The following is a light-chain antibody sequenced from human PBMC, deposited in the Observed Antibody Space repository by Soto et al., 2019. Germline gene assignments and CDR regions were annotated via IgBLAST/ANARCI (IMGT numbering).Light chain of an antibody. V-gene: IGLV1-40*01. J-gene: IGLJ2*01. CDR1: SSNIGAGYD. Sequence: QPVLTQPPSVSGAPGQRVTISCTGSSSNIGAGYDVHWYQQLPGTAPKLIIYGNSNRPSGVPDRFSGSKSGTSASLAITGLQAEDEADYYCQSYDSSLSVHVVFGGGTQLTVL. CDR3: QSYDSSLSVHVV. CDR2: GNS.